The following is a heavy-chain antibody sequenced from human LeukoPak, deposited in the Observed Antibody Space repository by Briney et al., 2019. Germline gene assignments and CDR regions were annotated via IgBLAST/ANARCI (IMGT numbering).Heavy chain of an antibody. V-gene: IGHV3-53*01. CDR1: GFSVTTND. CDR3: AKNWGDD. Sequence: GGSLRLSCAVSGFSVTTNDMSWVRQAPGKGLEWVSVIYSGERTYYAASEKGRFTISRGNSKNTLYLQMNNLRAEDTAIYYCAKNWGDDWGQGNLVTVSS. CDR2: IYSGERT. J-gene: IGHJ4*02. D-gene: IGHD3-16*01.